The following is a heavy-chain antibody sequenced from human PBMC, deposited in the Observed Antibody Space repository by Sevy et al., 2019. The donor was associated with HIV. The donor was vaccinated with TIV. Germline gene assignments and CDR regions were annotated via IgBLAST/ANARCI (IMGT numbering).Heavy chain of an antibody. D-gene: IGHD3-3*01. Sequence: SETLSLTCAVSGYSISSGYYWGWIRQPPGKGLEWIGSIYHSGSTYYNPSLKSRVTISVDTSKNQFSLKLSSVTAADTAVDYCARDDRTLDYDFWSGYSSDHYFDYWGQGTLVTVSS. CDR1: GYSISSGYY. J-gene: IGHJ4*02. V-gene: IGHV4-38-2*02. CDR3: ARDDRTLDYDFWSGYSSDHYFDY. CDR2: IYHSGST.